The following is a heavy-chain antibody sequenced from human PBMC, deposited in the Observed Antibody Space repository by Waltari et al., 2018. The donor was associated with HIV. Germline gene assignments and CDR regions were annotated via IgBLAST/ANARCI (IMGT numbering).Heavy chain of an antibody. D-gene: IGHD3-16*02. CDR2: IYYSGSI. J-gene: IGHJ3*02. CDR3: ARAHMITFGGVIALNAFDI. V-gene: IGHV4-31*03. CDR1: VGSLSSGGYY. Sequence: QVQLQESGPGLVKPSQNLSLTCTVSVGSLSSGGYYWSWICRHPGKGLEWIGYIYYSGSIYYNPSLKSRVTISVDTSKNQFSLKLSSVTAADTAVYYCARAHMITFGGVIALNAFDIWGQGTMVTVSS.